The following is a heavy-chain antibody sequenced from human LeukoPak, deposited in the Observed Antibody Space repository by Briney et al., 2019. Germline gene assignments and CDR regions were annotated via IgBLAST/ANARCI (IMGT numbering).Heavy chain of an antibody. J-gene: IGHJ5*02. CDR3: ARTQQWLATGGWYWFDT. CDR1: GITFSSYA. Sequence: GGSLRLSCAASGITFSSYAMSWVRQAPGKGLEWVSSITGNGGTTDHADSVKGRFTVSRDNSKDTVYLQMGSLREEDMAVYYCARTQQWLATGGWYWFDTWGQGTLVTVSS. D-gene: IGHD6-19*01. V-gene: IGHV3-23*01. CDR2: ITGNGGTT.